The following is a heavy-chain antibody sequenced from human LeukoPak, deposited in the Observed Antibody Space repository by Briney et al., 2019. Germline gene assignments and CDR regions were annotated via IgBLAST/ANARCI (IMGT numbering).Heavy chain of an antibody. Sequence: PSETLSLTCTVSGGSISSYYGSWIRQPPGKGLELIGYIYYRGSTNYNPSLKSRVTISVDTSKNQFSLKLTSVTAADTAVYYCASSATNNWLDYWGQGTLVTVSS. CDR3: ASSATNNWLDY. J-gene: IGHJ5*01. CDR2: IYYRGST. V-gene: IGHV4-59*01. CDR1: GGSISSYY. D-gene: IGHD6-25*01.